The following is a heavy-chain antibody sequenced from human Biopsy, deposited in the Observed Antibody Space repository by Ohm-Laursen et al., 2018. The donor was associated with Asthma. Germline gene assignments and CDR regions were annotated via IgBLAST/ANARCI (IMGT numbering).Heavy chain of an antibody. D-gene: IGHD3-10*01. Sequence: SLRLSGAASGFAVSRDYMFWVRQAPGKGLEWVSVIYSGGTSHTADSVRGRFTTSRDYSKNTLYLQMHSLRAEDTAVYYCAKDERLYYGSDSKYMQPVPLGDWGQGTLVIVSA. CDR1: GFAVSRDY. J-gene: IGHJ4*02. V-gene: IGHV3-53*01. CDR2: IYSGGTS. CDR3: AKDERLYYGSDSKYMQPVPLGD.